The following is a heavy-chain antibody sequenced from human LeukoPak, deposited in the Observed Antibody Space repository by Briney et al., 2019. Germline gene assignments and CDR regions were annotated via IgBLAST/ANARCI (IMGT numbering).Heavy chain of an antibody. V-gene: IGHV3-30*04. CDR2: ISYDGSNK. CDR3: AREIQLWSQTNWFDP. D-gene: IGHD5-18*01. J-gene: IGHJ5*02. CDR1: GFTFSSYA. Sequence: PGGSLRLSCAASGFTFSSYAMHWVRQAPGKGLEWVAVISYDGSNKYYADSVKGRFTISRDNSKNTLYLQMNSLRAEDTAVYYCAREIQLWSQTNWFDPWGQGTLVTVSS.